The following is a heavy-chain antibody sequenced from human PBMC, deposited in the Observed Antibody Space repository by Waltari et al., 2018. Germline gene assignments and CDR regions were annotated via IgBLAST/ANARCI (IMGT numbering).Heavy chain of an antibody. J-gene: IGHJ6*03. CDR1: GFTFRSYS. CDR2: ISSSSSYI. CDR3: AREVPGATYYMDV. D-gene: IGHD1-1*01. V-gene: IGHV3-21*01. Sequence: EVQLVESGGGLVKPGGSLRLSCAASGFTFRSYSQNLVRQAPGKGLEWVSSISSSSSYIYYADSVKGRFTISRDNAKNSLYLQMNSLRAEDTAVYYCAREVPGATYYMDVWGKGTTVTVSS.